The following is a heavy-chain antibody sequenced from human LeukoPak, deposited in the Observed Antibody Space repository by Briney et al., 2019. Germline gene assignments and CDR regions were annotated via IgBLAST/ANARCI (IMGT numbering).Heavy chain of an antibody. D-gene: IGHD3-10*01. CDR1: GGAFSGYF. J-gene: IGHJ5*01. CDR2: INHSGST. Sequence: SETLSLTCALYGGAFSGYFWTWIRQPPGKGLEWIGEINHSGSTNCNPSLKSRVTISVDTSKNQFSLNLASVTAADTATYYCARGSALTMGIDPWGQGTLVTVSS. V-gene: IGHV4-34*01. CDR3: ARGSALTMGIDP.